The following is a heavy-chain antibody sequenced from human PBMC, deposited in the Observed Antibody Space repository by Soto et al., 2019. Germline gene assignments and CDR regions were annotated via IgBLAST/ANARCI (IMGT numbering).Heavy chain of an antibody. D-gene: IGHD2-2*01. Sequence: ASVKVSCKPSGYTFTSYAMHWVRQAPGQRLEWMGWINAGNGNTKYSQKFQGRVTITRDTSASTAYMELSSLRSEDTAVYYCARGRGWEPQLLPFDYWGQGTLVTVSS. V-gene: IGHV1-3*01. CDR2: INAGNGNT. CDR3: ARGRGWEPQLLPFDY. CDR1: GYTFTSYA. J-gene: IGHJ4*02.